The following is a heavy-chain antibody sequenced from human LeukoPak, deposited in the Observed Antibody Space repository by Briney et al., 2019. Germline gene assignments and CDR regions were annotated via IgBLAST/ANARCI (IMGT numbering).Heavy chain of an antibody. CDR3: AKSSSSWMAAGMDV. J-gene: IGHJ6*02. Sequence: PGGSLRLSCAASGFTLSSYWMSWVRQAPGKGLEWVANIKQDGSEKYYVDSVKGRFTISRDNAKNSLYLQMNSLRAEDTAVYYCAKSSSSWMAAGMDVWGQGTTVTVSS. CDR1: GFTLSSYW. D-gene: IGHD6-13*01. V-gene: IGHV3-7*01. CDR2: IKQDGSEK.